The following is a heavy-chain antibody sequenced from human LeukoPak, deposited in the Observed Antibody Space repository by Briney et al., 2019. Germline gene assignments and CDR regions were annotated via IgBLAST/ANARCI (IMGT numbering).Heavy chain of an antibody. CDR1: GGSISSYY. V-gene: IGHV4-59*01. CDR3: ARVRYFDSSGYYYDFDY. Sequence: SETLSLTCTVSGGSISSYYWSWIRQPPGKGLEWIGYIYYSGSTYYNPSLKSRVTISVDTSKNQFSLKLSSVTAADTAVYYCARVRYFDSSGYYYDFDYWGQGTLVTVSS. D-gene: IGHD3-22*01. J-gene: IGHJ4*02. CDR2: IYYSGST.